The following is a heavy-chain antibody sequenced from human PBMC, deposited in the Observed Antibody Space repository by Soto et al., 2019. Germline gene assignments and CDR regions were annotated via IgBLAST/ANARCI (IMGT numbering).Heavy chain of an antibody. CDR3: ARHPSLYSSSDY. D-gene: IGHD6-6*01. V-gene: IGHV5-51*01. J-gene: IGHJ4*02. Sequence: PGESLKISCKGSGYSFTSYWIGWVRQMPGKGLEWVEIIYPGNSDTRYSPSFQGQVTISADKSISTAYLQWSSLKASDTAMYYCARHPSLYSSSDYWGQGTLVTVSS. CDR1: GYSFTSYW. CDR2: IYPGNSDT.